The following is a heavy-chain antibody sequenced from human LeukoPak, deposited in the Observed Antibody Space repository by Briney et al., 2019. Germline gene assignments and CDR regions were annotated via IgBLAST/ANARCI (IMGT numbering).Heavy chain of an antibody. D-gene: IGHD6-19*01. CDR2: IYSGST. J-gene: IGHJ4*02. CDR1: GDSIKVYY. Sequence: SETLSLTCAVSGDSIKVYYWSWIRQTPGGGLNLIGYIYSGSTNYNPSLKSRVTISVDTSKNQFSLKLSSVTAADTAVYYCARGGGSGFRGDFDYWGQGTLVTVSS. CDR3: ARGGGSGFRGDFDY. V-gene: IGHV4-59*01.